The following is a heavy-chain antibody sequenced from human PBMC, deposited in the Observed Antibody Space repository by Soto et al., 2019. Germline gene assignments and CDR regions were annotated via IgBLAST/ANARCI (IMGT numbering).Heavy chain of an antibody. J-gene: IGHJ4*02. CDR3: ATWRFDY. CDR1: GHSLSRNSTA. CDR2: TYYRYKWYK. V-gene: IGHV6-1*01. Sequence: PSQTLSLTCAISGHSLSRNSTACHWTSHSPSQTLESLGRTYYRYKWYKVYAVSIRSGLTINPETTKTQFSLQLHSATPEATAVNYCATWRFDYWGQETLVTVSS.